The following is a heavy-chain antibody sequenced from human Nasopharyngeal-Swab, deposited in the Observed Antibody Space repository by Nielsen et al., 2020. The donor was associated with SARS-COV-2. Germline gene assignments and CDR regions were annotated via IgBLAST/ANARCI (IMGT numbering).Heavy chain of an antibody. D-gene: IGHD4-11*01. CDR2: INTNTGNP. V-gene: IGHV7-4-1*02. CDR3: TRANSPRPFDY. J-gene: IGHJ4*02. CDR1: GYTFTNNA. Sequence: ASVKVSCKASGYTFTNNAVNWVRQAPGRGLEWMGWINTNTGNPTYAQGFTGRFVFSLDTSVSTAYLQISSLKAEDTAVYFCTRANSPRPFDYWGQGTLVTVSS.